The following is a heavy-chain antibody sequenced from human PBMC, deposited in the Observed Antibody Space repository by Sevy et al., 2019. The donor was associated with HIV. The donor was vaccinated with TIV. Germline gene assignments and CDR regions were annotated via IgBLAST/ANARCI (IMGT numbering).Heavy chain of an antibody. CDR3: TTDFVGATIYYYYGMDV. CDR1: GFTFSNAW. CDR2: IKSKTDGGTT. D-gene: IGHD1-26*01. J-gene: IGHJ6*02. Sequence: GGSLRLSCAASGFTFSNAWMSWVRQAPGKGLEWVGRIKSKTDGGTTDYAAPVKGRFTISRDDSKTTLYLQMNSLKTEDTAVYYCTTDFVGATIYYYYGMDVWGQGTTVTVSS. V-gene: IGHV3-15*01.